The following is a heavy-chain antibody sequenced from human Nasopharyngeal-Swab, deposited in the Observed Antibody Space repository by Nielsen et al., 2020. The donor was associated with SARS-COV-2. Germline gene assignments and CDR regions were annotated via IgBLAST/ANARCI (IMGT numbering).Heavy chain of an antibody. V-gene: IGHV1-69*13. J-gene: IGHJ4*02. CDR3: ARAVGRVAARYYFDY. D-gene: IGHD6-6*01. CDR2: IIPIFGTA. Sequence: SVKVSCKASGGTFSSYAISWVRQAPGQGLEWMGGIIPIFGTANYAQKFQGRVTITADESTSTAYMELSSLRSEDTAVYCCARAVGRVAARYYFDYWGQGTLVTVSS. CDR1: GGTFSSYA.